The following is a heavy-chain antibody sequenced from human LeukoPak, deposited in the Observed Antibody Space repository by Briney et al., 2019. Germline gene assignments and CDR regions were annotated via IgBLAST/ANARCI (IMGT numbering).Heavy chain of an antibody. CDR2: ISNNGGST. CDR3: ARVVPRSDGSSWNYYDY. D-gene: IGHD1-26*01. Sequence: GGSLRLSCAASGFTFSSYAMFWVRQGPGKGLEFVSGISNNGGSTFYASSVKGRFTISRDNSKNTLYLQMGSLRGDDMAVYYCARVVPRSDGSSWNYYDYWGQGTLVTVTS. CDR1: GFTFSSYA. J-gene: IGHJ4*02. V-gene: IGHV3-64*01.